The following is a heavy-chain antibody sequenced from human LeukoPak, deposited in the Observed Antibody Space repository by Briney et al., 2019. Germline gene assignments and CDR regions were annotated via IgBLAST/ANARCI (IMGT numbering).Heavy chain of an antibody. CDR1: GFTFSSYS. CDR3: ARVTGILTGYYGGSFDY. D-gene: IGHD3-9*01. J-gene: IGHJ4*02. V-gene: IGHV3-21*01. CDR2: ISSSSSYI. Sequence: GGSLRLSCAASGFTFSSYSMNWVRQAPGKGLEWVSSISSSSSYIYYADSVKGRFTISRDNAKNSLYLQMNSLRAEDTAVCYCARVTGILTGYYGGSFDYWGQGTLVTVSS.